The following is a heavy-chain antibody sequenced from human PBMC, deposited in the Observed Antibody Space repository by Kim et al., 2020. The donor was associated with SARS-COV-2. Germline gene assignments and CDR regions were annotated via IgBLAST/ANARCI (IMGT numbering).Heavy chain of an antibody. CDR2: ISAYNGNT. V-gene: IGHV1-18*01. J-gene: IGHJ6*02. CDR3: AREGVFIVVVPAAHYYGMDV. Sequence: ASVKVSCKASGYTFTSYGISWVRQAPGQGLEWMGWISAYNGNTNYAQKLQGRVTMTTDTSTSTAYMELRSLRSDDTAVYYCAREGVFIVVVPAAHYYGMDVWDQGTTVTVSS. D-gene: IGHD2-2*01. CDR1: GYTFTSYG.